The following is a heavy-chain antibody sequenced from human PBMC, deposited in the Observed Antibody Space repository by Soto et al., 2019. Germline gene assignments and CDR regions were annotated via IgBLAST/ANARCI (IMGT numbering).Heavy chain of an antibody. CDR3: ASGYSYAQEHYYGMDV. Sequence: QVQLQESGPGLVKPSQTLSLTCTVSGGSISSGGYYWSWIRQHPGKGLEWIGYIYYSGSTYYNPSLKSRVTRSVDTSKNQFSLKLSSVTAADTAVYYCASGYSYAQEHYYGMDVWGQGTTVTVSS. V-gene: IGHV4-31*03. J-gene: IGHJ6*02. D-gene: IGHD5-18*01. CDR2: IYYSGST. CDR1: GGSISSGGYY.